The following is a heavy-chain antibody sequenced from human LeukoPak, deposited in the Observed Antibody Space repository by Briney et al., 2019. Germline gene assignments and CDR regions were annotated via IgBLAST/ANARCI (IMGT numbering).Heavy chain of an antibody. CDR2: IYYSGST. D-gene: IGHD2-21*01. CDR1: GGSISSGYYY. J-gene: IGHJ6*04. V-gene: IGHV4-39*01. CDR3: QLTCRSSNCSSGV. Sequence: SETLSLTCSVSGGSISSGYYYWGWIRQPPGKGLEWIGSIYYSGSTFYNPSLKSRVTVSVDTSKYQFSLNVNSVTAADTAVYYCQLTCRSSNCSSGVWGKGTTVAVSS.